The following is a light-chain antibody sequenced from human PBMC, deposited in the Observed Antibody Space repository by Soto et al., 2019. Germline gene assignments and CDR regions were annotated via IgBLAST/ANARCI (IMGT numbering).Light chain of an antibody. CDR2: SNN. CDR1: SSNIGSNT. V-gene: IGLV1-44*01. Sequence: QSVLTQTPSASGTPGQRVTISCSGSSSNIGSNTVNWYQQLPGTAPKLLIYSNNQRPSGVPDRFSGSKSGTSASLAISGLQSEDEAYYYCAAWDDSLNGVVFGGGTKLTVL. CDR3: AAWDDSLNGVV. J-gene: IGLJ2*01.